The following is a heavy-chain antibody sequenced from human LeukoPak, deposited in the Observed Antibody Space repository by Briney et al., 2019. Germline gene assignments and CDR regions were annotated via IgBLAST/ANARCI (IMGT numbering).Heavy chain of an antibody. CDR1: GGSFSGYY. D-gene: IGHD3-3*01. CDR2: INHSGST. V-gene: IGHV4-34*01. J-gene: IGHJ3*02. CDR3: ARGSLVYDFWSGYCAMNAFDI. Sequence: SETLSLTCAVYGGSFSGYYWSWIRQPPGKGLEWIGEINHSGSTNYNPSLKSRVTISVDTSKNQFSLKLSSVTAADTAVYYCARGSLVYDFWSGYCAMNAFDIWGQGTMVTVSS.